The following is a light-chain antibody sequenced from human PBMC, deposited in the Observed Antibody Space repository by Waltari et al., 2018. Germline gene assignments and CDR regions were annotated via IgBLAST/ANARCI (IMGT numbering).Light chain of an antibody. J-gene: IGLJ2*01. CDR2: NVN. CDR3: NSYTSRSTMI. Sequence: QSALTQPASVSGSPGQSITISCTGSSTDIGCYDYVSWYRQDPGKAPKLIIHNVNKRPSGVSDRFSGSKSGNTASLTISGLQAEDEAHYFCNSYTSRSTMIFGGGTTLTV. CDR1: STDIGCYDY. V-gene: IGLV2-14*01.